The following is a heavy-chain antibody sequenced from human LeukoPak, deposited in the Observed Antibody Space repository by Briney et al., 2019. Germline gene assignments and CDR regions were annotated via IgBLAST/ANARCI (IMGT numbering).Heavy chain of an antibody. CDR3: ATVSGYSSSWFDY. J-gene: IGHJ4*02. CDR2: IIAGNGNT. Sequence: ASVKVSCKASGYTFTTYPMHWVCQAPGQRLEWMGWIIAGNGNTKYSQKFQGRVTITRDTSASTAYMELSSLRSQDTAVYYCATVSGYSSSWFDYWGQGTLVTVSS. V-gene: IGHV1-3*01. CDR1: GYTFTTYP. D-gene: IGHD6-13*01.